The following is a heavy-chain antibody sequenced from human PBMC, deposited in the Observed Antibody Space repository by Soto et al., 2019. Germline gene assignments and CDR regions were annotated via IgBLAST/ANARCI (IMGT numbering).Heavy chain of an antibody. CDR1: GFRFTSSW. J-gene: IGHJ1*01. CDR2: INQNGGQK. CDR3: VTWADAADEDYFHH. D-gene: IGHD3-16*01. Sequence: EVQLVESGGGLVQPGGSLRLSCAASGFRFTSSWMSWVRQAPGKGLEWVVHINQNGGQKYYVDSAKGRFTISRDNAKTSMYLQMNSLRVEDTAVFYCVTWADAADEDYFHHWGQGTLVTVSS. V-gene: IGHV3-7*01.